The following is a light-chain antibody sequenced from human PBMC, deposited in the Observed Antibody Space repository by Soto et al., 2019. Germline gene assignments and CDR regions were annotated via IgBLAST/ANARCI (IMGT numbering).Light chain of an antibody. J-gene: IGKJ4*01. Sequence: EIVLTQSPATLSLSPGNRATLSCRASESVSRYLAWYQQKPGQAPRLLIYDASNRATGIPARFSGSGSGTDFTLTITSLKPEDFAVYYCQQRSNRPSTFGGGTKVEIK. CDR1: ESVSRY. CDR3: QQRSNRPST. V-gene: IGKV3-11*01. CDR2: DAS.